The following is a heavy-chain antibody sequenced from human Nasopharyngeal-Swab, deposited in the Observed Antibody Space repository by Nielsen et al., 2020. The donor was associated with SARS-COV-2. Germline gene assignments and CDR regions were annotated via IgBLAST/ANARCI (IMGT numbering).Heavy chain of an antibody. CDR3: ARLIVVVNAFDI. V-gene: IGHV2-70*01. CDR2: IYWDDDK. Sequence: SGPTLVKPTQTLTLTCTFSGFSLSTSGVGVGWIRQPPGKALEWLALIYWDDDKYYSTSLKTRLTISKDTSKNQVVLTMTNMDPVDTATYYCARLIVVVNAFDIWGQGTMVTVSS. J-gene: IGHJ3*02. D-gene: IGHD3-22*01. CDR1: GFSLSTSGVG.